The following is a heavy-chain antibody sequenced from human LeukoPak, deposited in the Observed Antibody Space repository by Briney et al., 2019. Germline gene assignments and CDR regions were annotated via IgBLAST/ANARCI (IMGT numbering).Heavy chain of an antibody. CDR1: GGSISSSSYY. V-gene: IGHV4-39*01. J-gene: IGHJ5*02. CDR3: ARGYGYYAIVPGGNWFDP. CDR2: IYYSGST. D-gene: IGHD4-17*01. Sequence: SETLSLTCTVSGGSISSSSYYWGWIRQPPGKGLEWIGSIYYSGSTYYNPSLKSRVTISVDTSKNQFSLKLSSVTAADTAVYYCARGYGYYAIVPGGNWFDPWGQGTLVTVSS.